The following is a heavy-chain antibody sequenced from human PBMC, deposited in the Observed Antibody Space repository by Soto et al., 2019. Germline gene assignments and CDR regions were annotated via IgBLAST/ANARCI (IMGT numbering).Heavy chain of an antibody. CDR1: GFTFSSYS. D-gene: IGHD3-10*01. CDR2: ISSSSSTI. V-gene: IGHV3-48*01. J-gene: IGHJ3*02. CDR3: ARDPGSESYYFLSAFDN. Sequence: GGSLRLSCAASGFTFSSYSMNWVRQAPGKGLEWVSYISSSSSTIYYADSVKGRFTISRDNAKNSLYLQMNSLRAEDTAVYYCARDPGSESYYFLSAFDNWGQGTMVTVSS.